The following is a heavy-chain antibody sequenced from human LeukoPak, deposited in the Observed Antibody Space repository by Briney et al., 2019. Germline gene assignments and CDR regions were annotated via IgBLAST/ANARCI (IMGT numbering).Heavy chain of an antibody. CDR1: GFTFSSYG. J-gene: IGHJ4*02. Sequence: GGSLRLSCAASGFTFSSYGMHWVRQAPGKGLEWVAVIWYDGSNKYYADSVKGRFTISRDNSKNTLYLQMNSLRAEDTATYYCVRDRGTYRPIDYWGQGTLVTVSS. CDR2: IWYDGSNK. D-gene: IGHD1-26*01. V-gene: IGHV3-33*01. CDR3: VRDRGTYRPIDY.